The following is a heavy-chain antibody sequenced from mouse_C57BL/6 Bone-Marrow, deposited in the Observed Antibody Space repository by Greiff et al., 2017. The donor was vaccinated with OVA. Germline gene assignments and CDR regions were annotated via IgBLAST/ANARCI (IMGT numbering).Heavy chain of an antibody. D-gene: IGHD1-1*01. CDR2: IDPENGNT. CDR1: GFNINDDY. CDR3: TTSYYGRRTYCDY. V-gene: IGHV14-4*01. Sequence: VQLQQSGAELVRPGASVKLSCTASGFNINDDYMHWVKQRPEQGLEWIGWIDPENGNTEYATKFQGKATITVDTSSNTAYQQLSSLTAEDTAVYYCTTSYYGRRTYCDYWGQGTTLTVSS. J-gene: IGHJ2*01.